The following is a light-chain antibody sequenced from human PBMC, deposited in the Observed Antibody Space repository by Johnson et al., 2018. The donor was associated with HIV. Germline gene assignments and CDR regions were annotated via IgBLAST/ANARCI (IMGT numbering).Light chain of an antibody. CDR3: GTWDNSLNVYV. J-gene: IGLJ1*01. V-gene: IGLV1-51*01. CDR2: DND. CDR1: SSNIGNNY. Sequence: QPVLTQPPSVSAAPGQKVTISCSGSSSNIGNNYVSWYQQLPHTAPKLLISDNDKRPSGIPDRFSGSKSGASATLDITGLQTGDEADYYCGTWDNSLNVYVFGNGTKVTVL.